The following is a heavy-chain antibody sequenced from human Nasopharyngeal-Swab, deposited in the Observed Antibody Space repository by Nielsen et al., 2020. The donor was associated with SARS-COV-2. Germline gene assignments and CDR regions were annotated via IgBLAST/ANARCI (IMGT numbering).Heavy chain of an antibody. Sequence: WLRQPPGKGLEWVANINTDGRGEHYLDSVKGRFTISRDNAKNSVFLQMDRLSAEDTAIYYCARTVGHLEGWGQGTRVTVSS. J-gene: IGHJ4*02. CDR3: ARTVGHLEG. V-gene: IGHV3-7*01. CDR2: INTDGRGE. D-gene: IGHD4-17*01.